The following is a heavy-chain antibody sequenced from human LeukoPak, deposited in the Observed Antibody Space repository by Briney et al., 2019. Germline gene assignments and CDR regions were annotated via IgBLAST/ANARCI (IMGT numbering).Heavy chain of an antibody. CDR2: ISSTGNYI. V-gene: IGHV3-21*01. CDR3: ARGGGYCSSTSCYYFDS. D-gene: IGHD2-2*01. J-gene: IGHJ4*02. Sequence: GGSLRLSCEASGLTFSSCSMNWVRQAPRKGLEWVSSISSTGNYIYYADSVKGRFTVSRDNAKKSLYLQMNSLRAEDTAVYYCARGGGYCSSTSCYYFDSWGQGTLVTVSS. CDR1: GLTFSSCS.